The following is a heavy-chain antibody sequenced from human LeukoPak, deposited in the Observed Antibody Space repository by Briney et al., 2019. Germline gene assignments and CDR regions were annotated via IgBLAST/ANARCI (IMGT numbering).Heavy chain of an antibody. CDR3: AREDYDSSGYPLPLYYYYYYMDV. J-gene: IGHJ6*03. Sequence: GGSLRLSCAASGFTFSSYAMHWVRQAPGKGLEWVAVISYDGSNKYYADSVKGRLTISRDNSKNTLYLQMNSLRAEETAVYYCAREDYDSSGYPLPLYYYYYYMDVWGKGTTVTVSS. V-gene: IGHV3-30*04. CDR2: ISYDGSNK. CDR1: GFTFSSYA. D-gene: IGHD3-22*01.